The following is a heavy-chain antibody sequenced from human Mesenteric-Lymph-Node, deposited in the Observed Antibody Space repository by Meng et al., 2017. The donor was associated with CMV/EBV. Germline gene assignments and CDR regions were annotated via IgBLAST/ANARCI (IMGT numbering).Heavy chain of an antibody. CDR2: IYYSGST. J-gene: IGHJ4*02. CDR1: GGSISSSSYY. V-gene: IGHV4-39*07. Sequence: SETLSLTCTVSGGSISSSSYYWGWIRQPPGKGLEWIGSIYYSGSTYYNPSLKSRVTISVDTSKNQFSLKLSSVTAADTAVYYCARGVDLVQGDYFDYWGQGTLVTVSS. D-gene: IGHD6-13*01. CDR3: ARGVDLVQGDYFDY.